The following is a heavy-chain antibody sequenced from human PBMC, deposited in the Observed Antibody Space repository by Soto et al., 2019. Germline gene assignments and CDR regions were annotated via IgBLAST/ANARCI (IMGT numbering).Heavy chain of an antibody. V-gene: IGHV4-31*03. CDR2: IYYSGST. J-gene: IGHJ2*01. Sequence: QVQLQESGPGLVKPSQTLSLTCTVSGGSISSGGYYWSWIRQHPGKGLEWIGYIYYSGSTYYNPSIKSRVTLSVVTSKNQFSLKLSSVTAADTAVYYCARGLGNWNYESGWYFDLWGRGTLVTVSS. CDR1: GGSISSGGYY. CDR3: ARGLGNWNYESGWYFDL. D-gene: IGHD1-7*01.